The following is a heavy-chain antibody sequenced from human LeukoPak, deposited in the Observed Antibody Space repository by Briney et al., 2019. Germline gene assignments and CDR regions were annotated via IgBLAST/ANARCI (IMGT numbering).Heavy chain of an antibody. CDR2: ISSSSSYI. V-gene: IGHV3-21*01. D-gene: IGHD4-23*01. Sequence: GGSLRLSCAASGFTFSSYSMDWVRQAPGKGLEWVSSISSSSSYIYYADSVKGRFTISRDNAKNSLYLQMNSLRAEDTAVYYCARGFGTVVTPIDYWGQGTLVTVSS. J-gene: IGHJ4*02. CDR3: ARGFGTVVTPIDY. CDR1: GFTFSSYS.